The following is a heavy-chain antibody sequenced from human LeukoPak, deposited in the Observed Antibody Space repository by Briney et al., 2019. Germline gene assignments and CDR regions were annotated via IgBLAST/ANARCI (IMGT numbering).Heavy chain of an antibody. CDR2: ISSTSSYI. Sequence: PGGSLRLSCAASGFTFSTYGMNCVRQAPGKGLEWVSSISSTSSYIYYADSIKGRFTISRDNAKNSLYLQMNSLRAEDTAVYYCARKFGDYAPLHQWGQGTLVTVPS. CDR1: GFTFSTYG. D-gene: IGHD4-17*01. V-gene: IGHV3-21*01. CDR3: ARKFGDYAPLHQ. J-gene: IGHJ4*02.